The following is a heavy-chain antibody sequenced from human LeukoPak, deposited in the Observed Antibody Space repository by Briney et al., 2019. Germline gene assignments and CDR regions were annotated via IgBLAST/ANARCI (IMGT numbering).Heavy chain of an antibody. CDR2: IAHDGTKK. CDR1: GFTFSNYA. J-gene: IGHJ3*01. D-gene: IGHD3-22*01. Sequence: GGSLRLSCAASGFTFSNYAIHWVRQAPGKGLEWVAVIAHDGTKKYYADSVKGRFTISRDNSKNTLSLQMNSLRAEDTAVYYCAREGGAYYYDSSGYLGDAFDFWGQGTMVTVSS. V-gene: IGHV3-30*04. CDR3: AREGGAYYYDSSGYLGDAFDF.